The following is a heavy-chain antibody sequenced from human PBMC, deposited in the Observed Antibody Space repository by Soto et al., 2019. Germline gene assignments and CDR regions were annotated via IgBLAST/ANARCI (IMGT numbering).Heavy chain of an antibody. Sequence: ASVKVSCKASGGTFSSYTISWVRQAPGQGLEWMGRIIPILGIANYAQKFQGRVTITADKSTSTAYMELSSLRSEDTAVYYCASGVPRSITIFGVVPNPAFDIWGQGTMVTVSS. J-gene: IGHJ3*02. V-gene: IGHV1-69*02. CDR2: IIPILGIA. CDR1: GGTFSSYT. CDR3: ASGVPRSITIFGVVPNPAFDI. D-gene: IGHD3-3*01.